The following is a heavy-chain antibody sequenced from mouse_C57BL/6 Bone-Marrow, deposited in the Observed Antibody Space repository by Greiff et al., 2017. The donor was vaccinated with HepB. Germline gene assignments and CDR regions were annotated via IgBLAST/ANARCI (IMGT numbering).Heavy chain of an antibody. V-gene: IGHV5-17*01. Sequence: EVQVVESGGGLVKPGGSLKLSCAASGFTFSDYGMHWVRQAPEKGLEWVAYISSGSSTIYYAVTVKGRFTISRDNAKNTLFLQMTSLRSEDTAMYYCARNYGSDYWGQGTTLTVSS. CDR2: ISSGSSTI. CDR3: ARNYGSDY. J-gene: IGHJ2*01. CDR1: GFTFSDYG. D-gene: IGHD1-1*01.